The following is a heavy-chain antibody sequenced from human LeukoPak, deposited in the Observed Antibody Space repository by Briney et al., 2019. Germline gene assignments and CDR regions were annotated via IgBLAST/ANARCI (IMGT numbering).Heavy chain of an antibody. Sequence: GGSLEISCKGSGSRFTSYWIGWVRQLHGKGLEWMGIIYPGDSDTRYSPSFQGQVTISADKSISTAYLQWSSLKASDTAMYYCARTPYSNYYYYMDVWGKGTTVTVSS. V-gene: IGHV5-51*01. J-gene: IGHJ6*03. CDR1: GSRFTSYW. CDR2: IYPGDSDT. CDR3: ARTPYSNYYYYMDV. D-gene: IGHD4-11*01.